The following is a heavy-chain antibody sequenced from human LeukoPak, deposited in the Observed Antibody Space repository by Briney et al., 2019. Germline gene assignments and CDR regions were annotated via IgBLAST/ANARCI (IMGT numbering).Heavy chain of an antibody. CDR2: IYPGGST. CDR3: ATDRPVY. CDR1: GFGGSRNY. J-gene: IGHJ4*02. V-gene: IGHV3-66*01. Sequence: PGGSLRLSCAASGFGGSRNYATWVRQAPGKGLEWVSVIYPGGSTCYADAVKGRFIISRDNSNNTLYLQMNNLRAEDTAVYYCATDRPVYWGQGTLVTVSS.